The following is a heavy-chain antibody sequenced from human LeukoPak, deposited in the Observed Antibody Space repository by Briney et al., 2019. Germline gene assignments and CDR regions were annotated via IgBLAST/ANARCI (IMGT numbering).Heavy chain of an antibody. V-gene: IGHV3-30-3*01. D-gene: IGHD3-22*01. J-gene: IGHJ1*01. Sequence: GGSLRLSCAASGFTFSSYAMHWVRQAPGKGLEWVAVISYDGTNKYYADSVKGRFTISRDNSKNTLYLQMNSLRAEDMAVYYCAREYGVVVVITSSARGGYFQHWGQGTLVTVSS. CDR3: AREYGVVVVITSSARGGYFQH. CDR2: ISYDGTNK. CDR1: GFTFSSYA.